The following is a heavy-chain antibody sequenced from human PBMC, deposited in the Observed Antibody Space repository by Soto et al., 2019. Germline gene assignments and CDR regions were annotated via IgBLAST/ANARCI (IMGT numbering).Heavy chain of an antibody. V-gene: IGHV3-11*01. CDR2: TGRSLYPI. J-gene: IGHJ6*02. Sequence: PGGSLRLSCAASGFSFSDYYVNWIRQAPGKGLEWISYTGRSLYPIYYADSVKGRFSISRDSAKNSVVLQMNSLRVEDTAVYYCARDNRSFWNGYYRRYDYYGMDVWGRGTTVIVSS. D-gene: IGHD3-3*01. CDR1: GFSFSDYY. CDR3: ARDNRSFWNGYYRRYDYYGMDV.